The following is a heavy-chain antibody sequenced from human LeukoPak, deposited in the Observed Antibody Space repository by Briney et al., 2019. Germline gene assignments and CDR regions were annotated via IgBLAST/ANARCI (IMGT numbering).Heavy chain of an antibody. Sequence: GGSLRLSCAASGFTFSDYHMRWTRQAPGKAGEWLSYIRSSGCTIYYADSVKGRFTISRDNAKNSLYLQMNSLKAEVAAVYYCIYRDYWGQGTLVTVPS. CDR3: IYRDY. CDR2: IRSSGCTI. D-gene: IGHD3-3*02. CDR1: GFTFSDYH. V-gene: IGHV3-11*04. J-gene: IGHJ4*02.